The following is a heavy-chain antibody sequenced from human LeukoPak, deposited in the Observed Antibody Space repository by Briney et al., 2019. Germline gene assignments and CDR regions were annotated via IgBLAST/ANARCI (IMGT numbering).Heavy chain of an antibody. V-gene: IGHV4-39*01. J-gene: IGHJ3*02. D-gene: IGHD1-26*01. CDR3: GGGSSRNAFDI. CDR2: IYYSGST. Sequence: PETLSLTCTVSGGSISSSSYYWGWIRQPPGKGLEWIGNIYYSGSTYYNPSVKSRVTISVDTSKNQFSLKLSSVTAADTAVYYCGGGSSRNAFDIWGQGTMVTVSS. CDR1: GGSISSSSYY.